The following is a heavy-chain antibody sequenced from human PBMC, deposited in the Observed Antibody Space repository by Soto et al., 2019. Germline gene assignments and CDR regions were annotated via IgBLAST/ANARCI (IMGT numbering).Heavy chain of an antibody. D-gene: IGHD5-18*01. CDR3: ARVIGYSYGVYYFDY. CDR1: GGTFSSYA. J-gene: IGHJ4*02. V-gene: IGHV1-69*13. CDR2: IIPIFGTA. Sequence: ASVKVSCKASGGTFSSYAISWVRQAPGQGLEWMGGIIPIFGTANYAQKFQGRVTITADESTSTAYMELSSLRSEDTAVYYCARVIGYSYGVYYFDYWGQGTLVTVSS.